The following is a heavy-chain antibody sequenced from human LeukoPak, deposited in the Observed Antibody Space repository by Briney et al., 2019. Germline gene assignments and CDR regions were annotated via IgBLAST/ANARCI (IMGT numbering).Heavy chain of an antibody. Sequence: GSLRLSCAASGFPFSDHYMIWIRQAPGKGLEWVSYIDYDGTGMSYADSVKGRFTISRDNAKKTLYLEMRSLTVEDSAVYYCAGPYDYGDLSYWGQGSLVSVSS. V-gene: IGHV3-11*01. CDR1: GFPFSDHY. CDR3: AGPYDYGDLSY. J-gene: IGHJ4*02. D-gene: IGHD4-17*01. CDR2: IDYDGTGM.